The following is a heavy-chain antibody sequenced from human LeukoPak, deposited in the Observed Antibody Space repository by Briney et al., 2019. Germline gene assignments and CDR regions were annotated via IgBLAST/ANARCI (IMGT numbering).Heavy chain of an antibody. D-gene: IGHD2-15*01. Sequence: ASVKVSCKVSGYTLTELSMHWVRQAPGKGLEWMGGFDPEDGETIYAQKFQGRVTMTEDTSTDTAYTELSSLRSEDTAVYYCATGTEDCSGGSCLYYFDYWGQGTLVTVSS. CDR2: FDPEDGET. V-gene: IGHV1-24*01. CDR1: GYTLTELS. J-gene: IGHJ4*02. CDR3: ATGTEDCSGGSCLYYFDY.